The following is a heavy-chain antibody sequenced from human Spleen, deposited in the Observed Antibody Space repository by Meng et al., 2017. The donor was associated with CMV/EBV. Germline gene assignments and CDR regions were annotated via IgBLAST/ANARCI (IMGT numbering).Heavy chain of an antibody. CDR1: GNSISRCF. V-gene: IGHV4-59*01. CDR2: MNYRGTT. Sequence: GSLRLSCTISGNSISRCFWSWIRQSPGRGLEWIGYMNYRGTTNYNPSLKSRVTMSMDTSNHQFSLMLSSVTAADTAVYYCVRYCYSTTCYFKRAIDYWGQGTLVTVSS. D-gene: IGHD2-2*01. CDR3: VRYCYSTTCYFKRAIDY. J-gene: IGHJ4*02.